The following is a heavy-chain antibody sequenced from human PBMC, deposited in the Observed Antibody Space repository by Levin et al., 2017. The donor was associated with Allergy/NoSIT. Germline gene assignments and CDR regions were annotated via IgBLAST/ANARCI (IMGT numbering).Heavy chain of an antibody. D-gene: IGHD6-19*01. CDR2: ISSSGVGT. J-gene: IGHJ4*02. CDR3: AKFGSGWHNNYFDY. V-gene: IGHV3-23*01. CDR1: GFTFSSYA. Sequence: GSLRLSCAASGFTFSSYAMSWVRQAPGKGLEWVSGISSSGVGTYYADSVKGRFTISRDNSKNTLYLQMNSLRAEDTAVYYCAKFGSGWHNNYFDYWGQGTQVTVSS.